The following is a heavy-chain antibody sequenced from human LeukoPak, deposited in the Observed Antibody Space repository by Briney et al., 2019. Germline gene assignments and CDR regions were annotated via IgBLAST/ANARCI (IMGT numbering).Heavy chain of an antibody. D-gene: IGHD2-15*01. Sequence: GGSLRLSCAASGFTFSSYEMNWVRQAPGKGLEWVSYISSSGSTIYYADSVKGRFTISRDNAKNSLYLQMNSLRAEDTAVYYCGRVVEVVDPIADYWGQGTLVTVSS. CDR2: ISSSGSTI. J-gene: IGHJ4*02. CDR3: GRVVEVVDPIADY. V-gene: IGHV3-48*03. CDR1: GFTFSSYE.